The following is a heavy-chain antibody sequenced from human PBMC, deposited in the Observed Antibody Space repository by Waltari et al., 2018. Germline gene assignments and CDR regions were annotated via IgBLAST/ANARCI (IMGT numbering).Heavy chain of an antibody. CDR1: GGSVSGHSYY. V-gene: IGHV4-39*02. Sequence: QLQLQESGPGPVEPSETLSLTSSVSGGSVSGHSYYLGWIRQPPGKGLEWIGSVHSGGTTYYHPSLKSRISISLDTTEHRFSLKLTSVTAADTAVYYCARRSSGAYPDYYYGLDVWGQGATV. CDR2: VHSGGTT. D-gene: IGHD3-22*01. J-gene: IGHJ6*02. CDR3: ARRSSGAYPDYYYGLDV.